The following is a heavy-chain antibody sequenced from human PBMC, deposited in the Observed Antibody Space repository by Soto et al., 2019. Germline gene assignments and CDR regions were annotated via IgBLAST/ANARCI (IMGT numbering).Heavy chain of an antibody. V-gene: IGHV4-34*01. D-gene: IGHD1-26*01. CDR3: ARGNHLFSAYYAQFHRDNWFDP. J-gene: IGHJ5*02. CDR2: INHSGST. CDR1: GGSFSGYY. Sequence: QVQLQQWGAGLLKPSETLSLTCAVYGGSFSGYYWSWIRQPPGKGLEWIGEINHSGSTNYNPSLKSRVTISVDTSKNPFSLKLSSVTAADTAVYYCARGNHLFSAYYAQFHRDNWFDPWGQGTLVTVSS.